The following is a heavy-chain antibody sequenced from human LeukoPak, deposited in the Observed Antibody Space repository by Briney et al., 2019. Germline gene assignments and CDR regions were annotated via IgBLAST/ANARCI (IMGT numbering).Heavy chain of an antibody. Sequence: PGGSLSLSCAVSGFIFSNARMSWVRPAPGKGLEWVGRIESKTDGGTIDYAAPVKGRFTISRDDSKNMLYLEMNSLKTEDTAVYYCTTDTVTTDYWGQGTLVTVSS. CDR2: IESKTDGGTI. V-gene: IGHV3-15*04. CDR1: GFIFSNAR. CDR3: TTDTVTTDY. J-gene: IGHJ4*02. D-gene: IGHD4-17*01.